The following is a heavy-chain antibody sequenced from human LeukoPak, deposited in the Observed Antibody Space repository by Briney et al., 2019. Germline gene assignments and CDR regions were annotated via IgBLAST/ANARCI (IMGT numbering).Heavy chain of an antibody. V-gene: IGHV3-23*01. Sequence: GGSLRLSCAASGFTFSTYAMSWVRQAPRKGLEWVSTIGGSGISTYYADSVKGRFTISRDNSKSTLFLQMNSLRAEDTAVYYCARDGGGGYNQIDFWGQGTLVTVSS. CDR1: GFTFSTYA. CDR3: ARDGGGGYNQIDF. J-gene: IGHJ4*02. D-gene: IGHD5-24*01. CDR2: IGGSGIST.